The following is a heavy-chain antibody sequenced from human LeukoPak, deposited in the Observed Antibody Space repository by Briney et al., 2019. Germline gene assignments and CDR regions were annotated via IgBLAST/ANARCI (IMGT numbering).Heavy chain of an antibody. CDR2: IYYSGST. V-gene: IGHV4-59*12. J-gene: IGHJ4*02. CDR1: GGSISSYY. Sequence: SETLSLTCTVSGGSISSYYWSWIRQPPGKGLEWIGYIYYSGSTNYNPSLKSRVTISVDTSKNQFSLKLSSVTAADTAVYYCARGWRLAYCSGGSCYSRFDYWGQGTLVTVSS. D-gene: IGHD2-15*01. CDR3: ARGWRLAYCSGGSCYSRFDY.